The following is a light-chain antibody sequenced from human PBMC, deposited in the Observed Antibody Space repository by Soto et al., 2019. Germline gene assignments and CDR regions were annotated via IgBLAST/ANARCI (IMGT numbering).Light chain of an antibody. Sequence: EIVLTQSPGTLSLSPGERATLSCRASQSVSSSYLAWYQQKPGQAPRLLIYGASSRATGIPGRFSGSGSGTDFTLTISRLETEDFAVYYCQKYGRSPFTFGPGTKVDIK. J-gene: IGKJ3*01. CDR2: GAS. V-gene: IGKV3-20*01. CDR1: QSVSSSY. CDR3: QKYGRSPFT.